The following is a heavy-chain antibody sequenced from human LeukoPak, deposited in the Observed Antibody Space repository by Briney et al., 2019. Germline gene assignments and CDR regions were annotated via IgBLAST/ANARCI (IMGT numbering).Heavy chain of an antibody. J-gene: IGHJ4*02. V-gene: IGHV1-46*01. CDR3: ARGGYPSFDY. D-gene: IGHD1-1*01. CDR1: GYSFTSYY. CDR2: INPSGGST. Sequence: ASVKVSCKASGYSFTSYYIHWVRQAPGQGVEWMGKINPSGGSTAYAQKFQGRVTMTRDTSTSTVYMELSSLRSEDTAVYYCARGGYPSFDYWGQGTLVTVSS.